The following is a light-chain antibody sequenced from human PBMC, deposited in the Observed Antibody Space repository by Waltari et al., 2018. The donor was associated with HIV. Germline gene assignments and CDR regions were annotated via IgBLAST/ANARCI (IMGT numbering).Light chain of an antibody. V-gene: IGLV4-69*01. CDR2: INSDGSH. J-gene: IGLJ3*02. CDR1: SGHSNYA. Sequence: QLVVTQSPSASASLGASVKLTCTLSSGHSNYAIAWHPQQPEKGPRYSMKINSDGSHDKGDGIPDRFSGSSSGAERYLSISSLQSEDEADYYCQTWGTGIWVFGGGTKLTV. CDR3: QTWGTGIWV.